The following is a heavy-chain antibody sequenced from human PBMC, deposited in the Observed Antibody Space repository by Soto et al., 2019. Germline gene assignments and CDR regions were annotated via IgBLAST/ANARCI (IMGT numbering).Heavy chain of an antibody. V-gene: IGHV3-21*01. CDR2: ISSSSSYI. CDR1: GFTFSSYS. D-gene: IGHD6-19*01. CDR3: ARDQVAVAGTNYYYYGMDV. J-gene: IGHJ6*02. Sequence: SLRLSCAASGFTFSSYSMNWVRQAPGKGLEWVSSISSSSSYIYYADSVKGRFTISRDNAKNSLYLQMNSLRAEDTAVYYCARDQVAVAGTNYYYYGMDVWGQGTTVTVSS.